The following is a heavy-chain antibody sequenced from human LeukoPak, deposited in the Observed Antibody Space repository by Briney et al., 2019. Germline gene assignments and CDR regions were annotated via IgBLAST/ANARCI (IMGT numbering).Heavy chain of an antibody. Sequence: GGSLRLSWAASGSTFSNYGMSWVRQAPGKGLGWVSAISGRGGSTYYAGSVKGRFTISRDDSKNTLYLQINSLRAEDTAIYYCATGMDNYDGSGYYSYFQHWGQGTLVTVSS. J-gene: IGHJ1*01. CDR2: ISGRGGST. D-gene: IGHD3-22*01. CDR1: GSTFSNYG. V-gene: IGHV3-23*01. CDR3: ATGMDNYDGSGYYSYFQH.